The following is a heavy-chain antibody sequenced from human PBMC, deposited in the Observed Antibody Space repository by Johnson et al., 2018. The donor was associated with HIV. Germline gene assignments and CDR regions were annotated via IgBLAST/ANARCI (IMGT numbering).Heavy chain of an antibody. V-gene: IGHV3-30-3*01. CDR1: GFTFSSYV. CDR2: ISYDGSNK. D-gene: IGHD6-6*01. CDR3: ARDTSIAAARAFEI. Sequence: QVQLVESGGGVVQPGRSLRLSCAASGFTFSSYVMHWVRQAPGKGLEWVAVISYDGSNKYYADSVKGRFSISRDNSKNTLHLQMNSLRAEDTAVYYCARDTSIAAARAFEIWGQGTMVTVSS. J-gene: IGHJ3*02.